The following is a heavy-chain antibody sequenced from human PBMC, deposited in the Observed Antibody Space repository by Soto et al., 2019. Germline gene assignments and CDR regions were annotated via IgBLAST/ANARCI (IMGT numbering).Heavy chain of an antibody. D-gene: IGHD2-15*01. V-gene: IGHV3-66*01. J-gene: IGHJ6*04. CDR1: GFTVSSKY. CDR2: IQSGGPT. Sequence: GALRLSCAASGFTVSSKYMSWVRQAPGKGLEWVSLIQSGGPTYYADSVKGRFTISRDTSENTVHLQMDSLRAEDTAVYYCARDDVLCDGGRCYGVPLDGWGKGTTVTVSS. CDR3: ARDDVLCDGGRCYGVPLDG.